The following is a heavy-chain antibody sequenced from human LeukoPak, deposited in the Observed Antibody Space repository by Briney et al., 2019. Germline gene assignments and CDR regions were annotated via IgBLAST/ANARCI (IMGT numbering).Heavy chain of an antibody. D-gene: IGHD2-8*01. CDR3: ARSLRVSGDFDY. CDR2: IIPIFETT. Sequence: SMKVSCKFSTGAFDNYAVNWVRQAPGQGLEWMGAIIPIFETTNYAPKFQGRITITADGSTGTAYMDLSSLRSEDTAIYYCARSLRVSGDFDYWGQGTQVIAS. J-gene: IGHJ4*02. V-gene: IGHV1-69*13. CDR1: TGAFDNYA.